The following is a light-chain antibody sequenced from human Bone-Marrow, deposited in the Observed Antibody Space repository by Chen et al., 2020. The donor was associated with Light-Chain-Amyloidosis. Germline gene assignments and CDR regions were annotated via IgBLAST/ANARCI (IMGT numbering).Light chain of an antibody. CDR1: SSDVEVYNL. V-gene: IGLV2-23*02. CDR2: EVT. CDR3: CSYQGCCNPYV. J-gene: IGLJ1*01. Sequence: QSALTQPASVSGSPGQSITVHCAGTSSDVEVYNLVSWYQQHPSQAPKLMIYEVTKRPSGVSTRCAGSESGNTASLTISGLQAQDEADYYCCSYQGCCNPYVFGTETKVTVL.